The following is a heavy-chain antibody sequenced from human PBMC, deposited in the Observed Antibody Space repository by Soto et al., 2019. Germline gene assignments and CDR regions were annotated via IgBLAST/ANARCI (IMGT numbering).Heavy chain of an antibody. V-gene: IGHV4-59*01. J-gene: IGHJ5*02. CDR1: GGSTRNYF. Sequence: QVQLQESGPGLVKPSETLSLTCTVSGGSTRNYFWSWIRQPPGKGLEWIGCIYYSGTTNYNSSLTSRVTISLDTSKNQVSLRLRSVTAADTAVYYCARYVNPYDTAVWFDPCGQGTLVTVSS. D-gene: IGHD3-9*01. CDR3: ARYVNPYDTAVWFDP. CDR2: IYYSGTT.